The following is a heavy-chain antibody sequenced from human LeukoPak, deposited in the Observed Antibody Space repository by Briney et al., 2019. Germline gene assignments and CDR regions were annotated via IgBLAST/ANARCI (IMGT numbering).Heavy chain of an antibody. CDR2: ISSSSSYI. D-gene: IGHD6-19*01. Sequence: GSLRLSCAASGFTFISYSMNWVRQAPGKGLEWVSSISSSSSYIYYADSVKGRFTISRDNAKNSLYLQMNSLRAEDTAVYYCASFAIQWLVPRGQGTLVTVSS. CDR1: GFTFISYS. CDR3: ASFAIQWLVP. J-gene: IGHJ5*02. V-gene: IGHV3-21*01.